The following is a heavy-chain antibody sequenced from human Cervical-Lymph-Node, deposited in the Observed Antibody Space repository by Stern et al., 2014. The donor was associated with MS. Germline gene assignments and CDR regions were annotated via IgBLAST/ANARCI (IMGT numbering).Heavy chain of an antibody. J-gene: IGHJ4*02. V-gene: IGHV1-8*01. CDR2: IDPNSDTT. CDR3: ARGREVYMVTSAFDS. Sequence: QMQLVQYGAEVKKPGASVKVSCKASGYTFSNFDINWVRQATGQGLEWMGRIDPNSDTTHYAQKFQGRVTMTRDTSISTAYMELSSLRSDDTAVYYCARGREVYMVTSAFDSWGQGTLVTVSS. D-gene: IGHD2-21*02. CDR1: GYTFSNFD.